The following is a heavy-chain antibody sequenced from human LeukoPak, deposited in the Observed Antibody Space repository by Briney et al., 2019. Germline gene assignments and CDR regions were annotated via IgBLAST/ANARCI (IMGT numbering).Heavy chain of an antibody. CDR3: ARRAAVAYFDY. CDR2: IYYSGSI. J-gene: IGHJ4*02. CDR1: GGSVSSGSYY. Sequence: SETLSLTCTVSGGSVSSGSYYWIWIRQPPGKGLEWIGYIYYSGSINYNPSLKNRVTISIDTSKNQFSLRLSSVTAADTAVYYCARRAAVAYFDYWGQGTLVTVSS. D-gene: IGHD6-19*01. V-gene: IGHV4-61*01.